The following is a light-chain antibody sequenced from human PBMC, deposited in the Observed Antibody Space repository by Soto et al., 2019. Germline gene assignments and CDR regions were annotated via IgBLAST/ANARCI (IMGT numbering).Light chain of an antibody. Sequence: QSVLTQVASVSASPGQSITISCTGTSSDVGGHNYVSWYQQHPGNAPKLMIYNVDYRPSGISNRFSGSKSGNTASLTISGLQADYEAYYYCSSYADSSTVVFGGGTKLTVL. CDR1: SSDVGGHNY. V-gene: IGLV2-14*03. J-gene: IGLJ2*01. CDR3: SSYADSSTVV. CDR2: NVD.